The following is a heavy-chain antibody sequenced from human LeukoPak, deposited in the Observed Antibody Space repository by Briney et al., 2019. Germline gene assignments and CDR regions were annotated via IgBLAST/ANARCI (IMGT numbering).Heavy chain of an antibody. J-gene: IGHJ5*02. CDR2: IYYSGST. V-gene: IGHV4-38-2*01. CDR3: ARAGAGIGGNWFDP. CDR1: GFTFSDYY. D-gene: IGHD1-26*01. Sequence: GSLRLSCAASGFTFSDYYMSWIRQAPGKGLEWIGSIYYSGSTYYNPSLKSRVTISVDTSKNQFSLKLSSVTAADTAVYYCARAGAGIGGNWFDPWGQGTLVTVSS.